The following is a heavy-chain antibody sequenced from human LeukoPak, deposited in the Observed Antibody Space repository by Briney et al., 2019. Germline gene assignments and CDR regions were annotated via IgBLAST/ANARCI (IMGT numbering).Heavy chain of an antibody. V-gene: IGHV1-69*13. D-gene: IGHD5-18*01. Sequence: SVKVSCKASGGTFNSFAISWVRQAPGRGLEWMGGIIPIFGTANYAQKFQGRVTITADESTSTAYMELSSLRSEDTAVYYCARGTTMVTNYFDYWGQGTLVTVSS. J-gene: IGHJ4*02. CDR2: IIPIFGTA. CDR1: GGTFNSFA. CDR3: ARGTTMVTNYFDY.